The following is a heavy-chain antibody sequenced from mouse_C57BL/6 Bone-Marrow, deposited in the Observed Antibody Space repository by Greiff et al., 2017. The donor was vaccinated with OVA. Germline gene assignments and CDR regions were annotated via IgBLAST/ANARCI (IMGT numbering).Heavy chain of an antibody. CDR1: GYTFTDYN. CDR3: ARRDGYYSAWFAY. V-gene: IGHV1-18*01. CDR2: INPNNGGT. D-gene: IGHD2-3*01. J-gene: IGHJ3*01. Sequence: EVKLMESGPELVKPGASVKIPCKASGYTFTDYNMDWVKQSHGKSLEWIGDINPNNGGTIYNQKFKGKATLTVDKSSSTAYMELRSLTSEDTAVYYCARRDGYYSAWFAYWGQGTLVTVSA.